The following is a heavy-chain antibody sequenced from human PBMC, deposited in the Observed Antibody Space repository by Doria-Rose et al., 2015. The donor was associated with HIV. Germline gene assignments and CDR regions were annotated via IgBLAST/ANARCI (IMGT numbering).Heavy chain of an antibody. V-gene: IGHV1-69*09. J-gene: IGHJ4*02. CDR1: GGTFSSYT. CDR2: IIPILDIV. CDR3: ASQWERSSFDY. Sequence: QVQLVQSGPEVKKPGSSVKVSCKASGGTFSSYTISWVRQAPGQGLEWMGRIIPILDIVNYALRFQGRVTITADESTSTAYMELSSLRSEDTAIYYCASQWERSSFDYWGQGTLVTVSS. D-gene: IGHD1-26*01.